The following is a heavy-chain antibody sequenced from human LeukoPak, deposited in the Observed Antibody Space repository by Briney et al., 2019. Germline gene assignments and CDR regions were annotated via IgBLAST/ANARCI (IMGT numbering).Heavy chain of an antibody. J-gene: IGHJ4*02. D-gene: IGHD7-27*01. CDR2: INPSGGST. CDR1: GYTFTSYY. CDR3: ARDPSPPWVHWVYFDY. V-gene: IGHV1-46*01. Sequence: ASVKVSCKASGYTFTSYYMHWVRQAPGQGLEWMGIINPSGGSTSYAQKFQGRVTMTRDTSTSTVYMELSSLRSEDTAVYYCARDPSPPWVHWVYFDYWGQGTLVTDSS.